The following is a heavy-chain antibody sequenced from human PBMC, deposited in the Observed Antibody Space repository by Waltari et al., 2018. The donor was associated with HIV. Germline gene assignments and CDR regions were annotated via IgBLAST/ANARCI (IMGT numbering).Heavy chain of an antibody. CDR2: IIPIFGST. J-gene: IGHJ4*02. D-gene: IGHD3-22*01. CDR1: GDILNSYT. Sequence: QVQLVQSGAEVKKPGSSVKVSCKASGDILNSYTITWVRPAHGQGLEWMGGIIPIFGSTQYAQKFQGRATITADESTSTAYMELSSLTSDDTAVYYCAAPDHYDRNSYYYFDFWGQGTLVTVSS. V-gene: IGHV1-69*12. CDR3: AAPDHYDRNSYYYFDF.